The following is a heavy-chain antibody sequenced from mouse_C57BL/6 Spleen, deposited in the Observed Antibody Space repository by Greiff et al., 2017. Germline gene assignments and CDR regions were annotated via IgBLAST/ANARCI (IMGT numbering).Heavy chain of an antibody. J-gene: IGHJ1*03. CDR3: ASYYGSSYWYFDF. D-gene: IGHD1-1*01. CDR1: GYTFTSYW. CDR2: IAPSDSYT. V-gene: IGHV1-59*01. Sequence: QVQLQQPGAELVRPGTSVKLSCKASGYTFTSYWMHWVKQRPGQGLEWIGVIAPSDSYTNYNQKFKGKAPLTVDTSSSTAYMQLSSLTSEDSAVYYGASYYGSSYWYFDFWGTGTTVTVSS.